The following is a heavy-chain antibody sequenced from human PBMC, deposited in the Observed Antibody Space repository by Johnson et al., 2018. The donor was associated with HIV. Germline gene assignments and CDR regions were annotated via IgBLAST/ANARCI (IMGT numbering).Heavy chain of an antibody. V-gene: IGHV3-30-3*02. D-gene: IGHD3-22*01. Sequence: QEQLVESGGGVVQPGRSLRLSCAASGFTFSSYAMHWVRQDPGKGLEWVAVISYDGSNKYYTDSVKGRFTISRDNSKNTLFLQMNSLRPEDTAVYYCAKTLSPYYYDSSGYYQSYDSFDIWGQGTMVSVSS. CDR3: AKTLSPYYYDSSGYYQSYDSFDI. J-gene: IGHJ3*02. CDR1: GFTFSSYA. CDR2: ISYDGSNK.